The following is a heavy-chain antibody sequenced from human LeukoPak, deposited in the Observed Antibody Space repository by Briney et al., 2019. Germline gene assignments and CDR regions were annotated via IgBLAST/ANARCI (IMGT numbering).Heavy chain of an antibody. CDR3: AKSGYSSGWLNWFDP. J-gene: IGHJ5*02. CDR2: ISWNSGSI. D-gene: IGHD6-19*01. Sequence: GRSLRLSCAASGLTFDDYVMHWVRQAPGKGLEWVSGISWNSGSIGYADSVKGRFTISRDNAKNSLYLQMNSLRAEDTALYYCAKSGYSSGWLNWFDPWGQGTLVTVSS. V-gene: IGHV3-9*01. CDR1: GLTFDDYV.